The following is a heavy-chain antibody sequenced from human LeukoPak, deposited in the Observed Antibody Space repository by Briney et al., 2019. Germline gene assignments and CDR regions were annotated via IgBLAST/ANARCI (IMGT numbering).Heavy chain of an antibody. CDR3: ARARRRITANHYYMGV. J-gene: IGHJ6*03. CDR1: GYSISSGYY. V-gene: IGHV4-38-2*01. D-gene: IGHD3-10*01. CDR2: INHSGST. Sequence: SETLSLTCAVSGYSISSGYYWGWIRQPPGKGLEWIGEINHSGSTNYNPSLKSRVTISVDTSKNQFSLKLSSVTAADTAVYYCARARRRITANHYYMGVWGKGTTVTVSS.